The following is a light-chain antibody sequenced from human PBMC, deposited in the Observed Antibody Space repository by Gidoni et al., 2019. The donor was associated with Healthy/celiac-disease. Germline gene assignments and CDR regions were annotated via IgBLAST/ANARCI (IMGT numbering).Light chain of an antibody. CDR2: AAS. CDR1: QGISKY. CDR3: QKYNSALT. V-gene: IGKV1-27*01. Sequence: DIQMTQSPSSLSASVGDRVTITCRASQGISKYLAWYQQKPGKVPKLLIYAASTLQSGVPSRFSGGGSGTDFTLTISRLQPEDVATYYCQKYNSALTFGPGTKVDIK. J-gene: IGKJ3*01.